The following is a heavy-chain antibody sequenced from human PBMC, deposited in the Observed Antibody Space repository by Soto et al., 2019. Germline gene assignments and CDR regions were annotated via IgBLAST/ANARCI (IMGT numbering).Heavy chain of an antibody. J-gene: IGHJ5*01. Sequence: DPVKVSCKASGYKFTSCAMHWARQAHGQRHEWMGWINAGNGNTKYSQKFQGRVTITRDRSASTAYMEVSSLRSEDTAVYYCARARSAAATRGCFDPWGQGTLVTVSS. D-gene: IGHD6-13*01. CDR3: ARARSAAATRGCFDP. CDR2: INAGNGNT. CDR1: GYKFTSCA. V-gene: IGHV1-3*01.